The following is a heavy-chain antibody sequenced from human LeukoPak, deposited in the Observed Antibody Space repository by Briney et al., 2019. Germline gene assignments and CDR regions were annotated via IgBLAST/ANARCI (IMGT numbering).Heavy chain of an antibody. V-gene: IGHV3-23*01. J-gene: IGHJ4*02. D-gene: IGHD1-26*01. CDR2: LSDSGGST. Sequence: PGGSLRLSCAASGFTFSSCGMSWVRQAPGKGLEWVSALSDSGGSTFYADSVKGRFTISRDNSKNTLYLQMNSLRVEDTAVYYCAKGGAQVGGQGTLVTVSS. CDR1: GFTFSSCG. CDR3: AKGGAQV.